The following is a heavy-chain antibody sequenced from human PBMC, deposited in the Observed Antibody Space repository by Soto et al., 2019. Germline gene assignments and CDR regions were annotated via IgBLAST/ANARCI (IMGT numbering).Heavy chain of an antibody. CDR1: GYTFTSYA. CDR2: INAGNGNT. V-gene: IGHV1-3*01. CDR3: ARGPGVVVAAKWFDP. D-gene: IGHD2-15*01. Sequence: ASVKVSCKASGYTFTSYAMHWVRQAPGQRLEWMGWINAGNGNTKYSQKLQGRVTITRDTSASTAYMELSSLRSEDTAVYYCARGPGVVVAAKWFDPWGQGTLATVSS. J-gene: IGHJ5*02.